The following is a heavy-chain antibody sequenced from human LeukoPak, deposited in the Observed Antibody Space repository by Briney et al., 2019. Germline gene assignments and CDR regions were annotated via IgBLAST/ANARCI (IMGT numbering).Heavy chain of an antibody. V-gene: IGHV1-2*02. CDR1: GYTFTGYY. D-gene: IGHD3-10*01. J-gene: IGHJ4*02. CDR3: ARDLPLDYGSGSYFDY. CDR2: INPNSGGT. Sequence: ASVKVSCKASGYTFTGYYMHWVRQAPGQGLEWMGWINPNSGGTNYAQKFQGRVTMTRDTSISTAYMELSRLRSDDTAVYYCARDLPLDYGSGSYFDYWGQGTLVTVSS.